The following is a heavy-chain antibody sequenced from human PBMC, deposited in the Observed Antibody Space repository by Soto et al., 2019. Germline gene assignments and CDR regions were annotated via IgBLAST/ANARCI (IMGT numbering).Heavy chain of an antibody. CDR2: IYYSGST. Sequence: QVQLQESGPGLVKPSQTLSLTCTVSGGSISNGDHYWSWIRQPPGKGLEWIGFIYYSGSTYYNPSLKSRVTISMDTSKNQFSLKLSSVTAADTAVYFCARTSRYCSGGSCFDNWGQGTLVTVSS. CDR1: GGSISNGDHY. V-gene: IGHV4-30-4*01. J-gene: IGHJ4*02. CDR3: ARTSRYCSGGSCFDN. D-gene: IGHD2-15*01.